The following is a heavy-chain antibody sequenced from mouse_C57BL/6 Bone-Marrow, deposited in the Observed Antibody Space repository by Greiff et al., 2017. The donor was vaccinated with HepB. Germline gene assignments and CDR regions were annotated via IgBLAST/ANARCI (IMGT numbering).Heavy chain of an antibody. V-gene: IGHV1-36*01. CDR1: GFTFTDYY. CDR2: VHPYNGGT. D-gene: IGHD2-4*01. J-gene: IGHJ4*01. CDR3: ARECDYGPSAMDY. Sequence: EVQLQQSGPVLVKPGPSVKISCKASGFTFTDYYMHWVKQSHGKSLEWIGLVHPYNGGTSYNQKFKGKATLTVDTSSSTAYRELNSLTSEETAVYSGARECDYGPSAMDYWGQGTSVTVSS.